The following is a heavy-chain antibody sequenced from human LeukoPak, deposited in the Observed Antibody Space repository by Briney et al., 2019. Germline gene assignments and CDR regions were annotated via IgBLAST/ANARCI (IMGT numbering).Heavy chain of an antibody. CDR3: AKTSSAWYFDY. CDR1: GYTFTSYY. J-gene: IGHJ4*02. D-gene: IGHD6-19*01. Sequence: ASVEVSCKASGYTFTSYYMHWVRQAAGQGLEWMGIINPSGGSTKYAQKFQGRVTMTRDTSTSTVYMEVSSLRSEDTAVYYCAKTSSAWYFDYWGQGTLVTVSS. V-gene: IGHV1-46*01. CDR2: INPSGGST.